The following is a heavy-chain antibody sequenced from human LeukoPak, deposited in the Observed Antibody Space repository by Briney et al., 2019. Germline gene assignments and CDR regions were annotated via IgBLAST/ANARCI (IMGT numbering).Heavy chain of an antibody. J-gene: IGHJ4*02. Sequence: SVKVSCKASGGTFISYAISWVRQAPGQGLEWMGGIIPIFGTANYAQKFQGRVTITADESTSTAYMELSSLRSEDTAVYYCEVAAGHRGDDYWGQGTLVTVSS. CDR3: EVAAGHRGDDY. CDR2: IIPIFGTA. CDR1: GGTFISYA. D-gene: IGHD6-13*01. V-gene: IGHV1-69*13.